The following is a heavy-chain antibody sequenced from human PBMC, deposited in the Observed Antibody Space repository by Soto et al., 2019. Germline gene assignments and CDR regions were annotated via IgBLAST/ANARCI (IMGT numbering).Heavy chain of an antibody. J-gene: IGHJ4*02. CDR3: ARRAGRGYDSSGYYYGY. V-gene: IGHV1-69*13. Sequence: SVKVSCKASGGTFSSYAISWVRQAPGQGLEWMGGIIPIFGTANYAQKFQGRVTITADESTSTAYMELSSLRSEDTAVYYCARRAGRGYDSSGYYYGYWGQGTLVTVSS. D-gene: IGHD3-22*01. CDR2: IIPIFGTA. CDR1: GGTFSSYA.